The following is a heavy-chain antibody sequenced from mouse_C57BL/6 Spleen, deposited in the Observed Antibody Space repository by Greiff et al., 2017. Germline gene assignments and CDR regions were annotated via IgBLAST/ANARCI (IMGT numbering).Heavy chain of an antibody. D-gene: IGHD1-1*01. CDR1: GYAFSSSW. CDR2: IYPGDGDT. Sequence: VKLVESGPELVKPGASVKISCKASGYAFSSSWMNWVKQRPGKGLEWIGRIYPGDGDTNYNGKFKGKATLTADKSSSTAYMQLSSLTSEDSAVYFCAREGTTVVVRYWYFDVWGTGTTVTVSS. V-gene: IGHV1-82*01. CDR3: AREGTTVVVRYWYFDV. J-gene: IGHJ1*03.